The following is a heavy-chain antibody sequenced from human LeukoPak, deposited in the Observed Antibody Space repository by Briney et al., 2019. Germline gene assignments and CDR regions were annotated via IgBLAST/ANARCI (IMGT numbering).Heavy chain of an antibody. CDR1: GRSISSSSYY. D-gene: IGHD4-23*01. CDR3: ARLFGGNSHGDY. CDR2: IYYSGST. Sequence: SETLSLTCTVSGRSISSSSYYWGWIRQPPGKGLEWIGSIYYSGSTYYNPSLKSRVTISVDTSKNQFSLKLSSVTAADTAVYYCARLFGGNSHGDYWGQGTLVTVSS. J-gene: IGHJ4*02. V-gene: IGHV4-39*01.